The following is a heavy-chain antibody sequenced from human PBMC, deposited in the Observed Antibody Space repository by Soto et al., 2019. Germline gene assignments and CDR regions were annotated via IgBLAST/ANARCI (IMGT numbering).Heavy chain of an antibody. Sequence: EVQLLESGGGLVQPGGSLRLSCAASGFTFGSHDMSWVRQAPGKVVEWVSSISVSDPGTYYADSVKGRFTLSRDISKNTLFLQMDSLRAEDTALYYCTKGTRLDIWGQGTMVTVSS. CDR3: TKGTRLDI. CDR2: ISVSDPGT. V-gene: IGHV3-23*01. J-gene: IGHJ3*02. CDR1: GFTFGSHD. D-gene: IGHD6-19*01.